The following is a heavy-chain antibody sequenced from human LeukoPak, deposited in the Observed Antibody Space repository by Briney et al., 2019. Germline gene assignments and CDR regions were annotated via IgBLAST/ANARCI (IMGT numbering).Heavy chain of an antibody. D-gene: IGHD2-2*01. V-gene: IGHV5-51*01. J-gene: IGHJ4*02. CDR3: VRLVRYCTTTNCYGSGWFDC. CDR2: IYPGDSDT. Sequence: GESLKISCKGSGYSFANYWIGWVRQIPGKGLEWKGIIYPGDSDTRYSPSFQGQVTISADKSINTAYLQWSSLKASDTAMYYCVRLVRYCTTTNCYGSGWFDCWGQGTLVTVSS. CDR1: GYSFANYW.